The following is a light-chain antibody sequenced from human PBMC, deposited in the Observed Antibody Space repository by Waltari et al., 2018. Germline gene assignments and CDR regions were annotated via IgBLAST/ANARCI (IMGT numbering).Light chain of an antibody. CDR2: AVS. Sequence: QSALTQPASVSGSPGQSITISCTGTSSDVGNYKRVSWYQQPPGKAPKLMIYAVSKRPSGFSDPFSGSKSGDMASLTISGLQPEDEAEYFCSSYAGSSKGVFGGGTKVTVL. CDR1: SSDVGNYKR. V-gene: IGLV2-23*02. CDR3: SSYAGSSKGV. J-gene: IGLJ2*01.